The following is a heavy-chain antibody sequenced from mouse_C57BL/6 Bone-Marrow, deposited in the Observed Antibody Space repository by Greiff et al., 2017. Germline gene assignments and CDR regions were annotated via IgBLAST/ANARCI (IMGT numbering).Heavy chain of an antibody. J-gene: IGHJ2*01. CDR2: IHPSSGST. CDR1: GYTFTSYW. V-gene: IGHV1-64*01. D-gene: IGHD4-1*01. CDR3: ERYEVGRCQGGY. Sequence: QVQLLQPGAELVKPGASVKLSCKASGYTFTSYWMHWVKQRPGQGLEWIGMIHPSSGSTNYNEKFKSKATLTVDKSSSTAYMQLSSLTSEDSAVYICERYEVGRCQGGYWGQGTTLTVSS.